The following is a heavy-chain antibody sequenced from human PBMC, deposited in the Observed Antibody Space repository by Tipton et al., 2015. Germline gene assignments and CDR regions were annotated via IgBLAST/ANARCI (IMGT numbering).Heavy chain of an antibody. Sequence: SLRLSCEVSGFSVNNKYITWVRQAPGKGLEWLSVISDAGNTYFADSVKDRFALSRDNAKASLFLQVSSLRVDDTAIYYCTKDPSSAETGGHFDFWGPGTQVIVSS. CDR3: TKDPSSAETGGHFDF. J-gene: IGHJ4*02. CDR2: ISDAGNT. CDR1: GFSVNNKY. V-gene: IGHV3-53*05. D-gene: IGHD3-22*01.